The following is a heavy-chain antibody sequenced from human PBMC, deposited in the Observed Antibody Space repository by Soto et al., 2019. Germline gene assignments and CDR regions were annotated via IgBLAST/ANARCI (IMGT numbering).Heavy chain of an antibody. J-gene: IGHJ6*03. Sequence: PSETLSLTCTVSGGSISSYYWSWIRQPPGKGLEWIGYIYYSGSTNYNPSLKSRVTISVDTSKNRFSLKLSSVTAADTAVYYCARGRTSIDCSSTSCYYYMDVWGKGTTVTVSS. CDR2: IYYSGST. D-gene: IGHD2-2*01. CDR1: GGSISSYY. V-gene: IGHV4-59*01. CDR3: ARGRTSIDCSSTSCYYYMDV.